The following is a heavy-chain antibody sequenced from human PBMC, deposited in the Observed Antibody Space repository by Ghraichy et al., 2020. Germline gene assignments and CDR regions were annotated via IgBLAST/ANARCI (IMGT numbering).Heavy chain of an antibody. CDR3: ARGAHCSSTSCYLYYYYYGMDV. V-gene: IGHV4-34*01. CDR1: GGSFSGYS. CDR2: INHSGST. D-gene: IGHD2-2*01. J-gene: IGHJ6*02. Sequence: SETLSLTCAVYGGSFSGYSLSWIRQPPGKGLEWIGEINHSGSTNYNPSLKSRVTISVDTSKNQFSLKLSSVTAADTAVYYCARGAHCSSTSCYLYYYYYGMDVWGQGTTVTVSS.